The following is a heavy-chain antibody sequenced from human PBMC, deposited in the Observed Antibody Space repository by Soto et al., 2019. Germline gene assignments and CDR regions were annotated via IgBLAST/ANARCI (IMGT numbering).Heavy chain of an antibody. J-gene: IGHJ6*02. CDR3: ARDQGDYGYGMDV. Sequence: SETLSLTCAVYGGFFSGYYWTWIRQPPGTGLEWIGEINHSGSTNYNPSLKSRVTISVDTSKNQFSLKLSSVTAADTAVYYCARDQGDYGYGMDVWGQGTTVTVS. CDR2: INHSGST. D-gene: IGHD4-17*01. V-gene: IGHV4-34*01. CDR1: GGFFSGYY.